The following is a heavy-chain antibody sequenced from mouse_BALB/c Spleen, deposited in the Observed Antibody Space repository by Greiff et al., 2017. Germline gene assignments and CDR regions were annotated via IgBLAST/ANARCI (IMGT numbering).Heavy chain of an antibody. Sequence: LQQSGSELVRPGASVKLSCKASGYTFTSYWMHWVKQRHGQGLEWIGNIYPGSGSTNYDEKFKSKGTLTVDTSSSTAYMHLSSLTSEDSAVYYCTIIYDGYYAFAYWGQGTLVTVSA. CDR2: IYPGSGST. D-gene: IGHD2-3*01. CDR3: TIIYDGYYAFAY. J-gene: IGHJ3*01. V-gene: IGHV1S22*01. CDR1: GYTFTSYW.